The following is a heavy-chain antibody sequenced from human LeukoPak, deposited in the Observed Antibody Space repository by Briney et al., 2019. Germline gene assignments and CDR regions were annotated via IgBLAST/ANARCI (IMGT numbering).Heavy chain of an antibody. D-gene: IGHD6-13*01. CDR1: RFIFTDST. Sequence: GSLRHSSAPPRFIFTDSTLYSGCQTPRRRPRWVSRINHDGTSANYADSVRGRFTISRDNAQNTLYLQMNSLRAEDTAVYYCARDTYSSTYSSSWYYFDYWGQGTLVTVSS. CDR2: INHDGTSA. J-gene: IGHJ4*02. CDR3: ARDTYSSTYSSSWYYFDY. V-gene: IGHV3-74*01.